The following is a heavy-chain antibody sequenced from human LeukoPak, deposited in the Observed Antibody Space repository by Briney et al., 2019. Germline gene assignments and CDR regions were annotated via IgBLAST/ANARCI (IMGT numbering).Heavy chain of an antibody. Sequence: GGSLRLSCAASGFTFSSYAMHWVRQAPGKGLEWVAVISYDGSNKYYADSVKGRFTISRDNSKNTLYLQMNSLRAEDTAVYYCARGSDYDSSGYYEPLLYYFDYWGQGTLVTVSS. CDR1: GFTFSSYA. D-gene: IGHD3-22*01. CDR2: ISYDGSNK. J-gene: IGHJ4*02. V-gene: IGHV3-30-3*01. CDR3: ARGSDYDSSGYYEPLLYYFDY.